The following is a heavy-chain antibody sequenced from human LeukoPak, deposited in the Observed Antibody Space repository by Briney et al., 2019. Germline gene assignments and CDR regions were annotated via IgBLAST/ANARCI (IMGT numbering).Heavy chain of an antibody. V-gene: IGHV3-9*01. CDR1: GFYFGDYA. Sequence: PGESLTLSCAASGFYFGDYAMHWVRQVPGKGLEWIAGISWNSGYIGYVESVKGRFTISRDNAKNSLYLQMNSLRPEDTAVYYCAKDKSLGGYSYGSYDYWGQGTLVTVSS. D-gene: IGHD5-18*01. J-gene: IGHJ4*02. CDR3: AKDKSLGGYSYGSYDY. CDR2: ISWNSGYI.